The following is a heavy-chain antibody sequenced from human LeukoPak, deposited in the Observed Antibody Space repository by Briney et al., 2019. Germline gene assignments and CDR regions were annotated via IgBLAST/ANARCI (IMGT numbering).Heavy chain of an antibody. D-gene: IGHD5-24*01. V-gene: IGHV3-23*01. J-gene: IGHJ4*02. CDR1: GFTFSSYA. CDR3: ARVGMEMATLYCFDY. Sequence: PGGSLRLSCAASGFTFSSYAMSWVRQAPGKGLEWVSAISGSGGSTYYADSVKGRFTISRDNSKNTLYLQMNSLRAEDTAVYYCARVGMEMATLYCFDYWGQGTLVTVSS. CDR2: ISGSGGST.